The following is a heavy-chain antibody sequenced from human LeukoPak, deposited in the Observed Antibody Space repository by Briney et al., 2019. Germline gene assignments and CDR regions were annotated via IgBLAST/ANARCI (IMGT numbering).Heavy chain of an antibody. V-gene: IGHV4-59*08. J-gene: IGHJ5*02. CDR1: GGSISSYY. D-gene: IGHD6-19*01. Sequence: SETLSLTCTVSGGSISSYYWSWIRQPPGKGLEWIGYIYYSGSTNYNPSLKSRVTISVDTSKNQFSLKLSSVTAADTAVYYCARQIPDPVVAGTGWFDPWGQGTLVTVSS. CDR2: IYYSGST. CDR3: ARQIPDPVVAGTGWFDP.